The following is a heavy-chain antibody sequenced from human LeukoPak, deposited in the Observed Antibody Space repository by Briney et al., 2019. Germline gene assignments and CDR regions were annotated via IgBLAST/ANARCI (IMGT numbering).Heavy chain of an antibody. J-gene: IGHJ4*02. CDR2: IYYSGST. Sequence: SETLSLTCAVSGGSISSGGYSWSWIRQPPGKGLEWIGYIYYSGSTYYNPSLKSRVTISVDTSKNQFSLKLSSVTAADTAVYYCARDALTGDRDYWGQGTLVTVSS. CDR3: ARDALTGDRDY. CDR1: GGSISSGGYS. V-gene: IGHV4-31*11. D-gene: IGHD7-27*01.